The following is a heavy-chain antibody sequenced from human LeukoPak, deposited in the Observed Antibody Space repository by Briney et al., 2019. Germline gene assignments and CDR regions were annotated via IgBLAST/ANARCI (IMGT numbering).Heavy chain of an antibody. V-gene: IGHV1-69*06. CDR3: AREGIVVVPAAMSQDAFDI. CDR1: GGTFSSYA. D-gene: IGHD2-2*01. CDR2: IIPIFGTA. J-gene: IGHJ3*02. Sequence: GASVKVSCKASGGTFSSYAISWVRQAPGQGLEWMGGIIPIFGTANYAQKFQGRVTITADKSTSTAYMELSSLRSEDTAVYYCAREGIVVVPAAMSQDAFDIWGQGTMVTVSS.